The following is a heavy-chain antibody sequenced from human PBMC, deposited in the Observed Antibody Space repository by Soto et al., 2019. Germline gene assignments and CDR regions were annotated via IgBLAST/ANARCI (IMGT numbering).Heavy chain of an antibody. D-gene: IGHD2-8*02. CDR2: IYPCKSKT. Sequence: ESLKISFKGSGYKFATYWLAWVRQIPGRGLEWMGIIYPCKSKTIYSPSFQGLVTISADTSLNTAYLQWDSLRASDTAIYYCARGFTGSAGRFDPWGQGTVVTVSS. J-gene: IGHJ5*02. CDR1: GYKFATYW. V-gene: IGHV5-51*01. CDR3: ARGFTGSAGRFDP.